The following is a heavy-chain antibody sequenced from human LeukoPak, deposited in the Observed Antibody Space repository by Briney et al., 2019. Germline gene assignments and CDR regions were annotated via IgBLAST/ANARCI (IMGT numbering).Heavy chain of an antibody. D-gene: IGHD2-21*01. CDR3: AKAPVTSCRGAYCYPFDS. J-gene: IGHJ4*02. CDR2: TSSSDAGT. Sequence: GGSLRLSCAASGFTFSSYGMHWVRQTPGKGLEWVAATSSSDAGTYHADSARGRFTISRDNSKNTLYLQMNSLRAEDAAVYFCAKAPVTSCRGAYCYPFDSWGQGTLVTVSS. CDR1: GFTFSSYG. V-gene: IGHV3-23*01.